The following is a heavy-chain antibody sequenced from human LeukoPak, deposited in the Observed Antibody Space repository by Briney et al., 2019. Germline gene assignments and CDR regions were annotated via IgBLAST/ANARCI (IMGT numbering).Heavy chain of an antibody. J-gene: IGHJ4*02. Sequence: GGSLRLSCAASGFTFSSYNMNWVRQAPGKGLEWVSYMSGGGGNIYYADSVEGRFTISRDNAKNSLFLQMNSLRVEDTAVYYCARVGGVGATDYWGQGTLVTVSS. CDR1: GFTFSSYN. CDR2: MSGGGGNI. D-gene: IGHD1-26*01. V-gene: IGHV3-48*04. CDR3: ARVGGVGATDY.